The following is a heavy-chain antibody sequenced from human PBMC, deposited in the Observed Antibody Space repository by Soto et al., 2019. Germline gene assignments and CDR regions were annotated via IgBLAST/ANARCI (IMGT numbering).Heavy chain of an antibody. CDR1: GGSISSHY. Sequence: PSETLSLTCTVSGGSISSHYWSWIRQPPGKGLEWIGYIYYSGSTNYNPSLKSRVTISVDTSKNQFSLKLSSVTAADTAVYYCARDVRLQYYYYGMDVWGQGTTVTVSS. V-gene: IGHV4-59*11. CDR2: IYYSGST. D-gene: IGHD2-15*01. CDR3: ARDVRLQYYYYGMDV. J-gene: IGHJ6*02.